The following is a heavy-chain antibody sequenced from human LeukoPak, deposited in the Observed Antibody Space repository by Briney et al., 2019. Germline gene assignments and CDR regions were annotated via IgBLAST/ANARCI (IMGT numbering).Heavy chain of an antibody. D-gene: IGHD6-13*01. CDR1: GFTFSSYS. V-gene: IGHV3-21*01. Sequence: GGPLRLSCAASGFTFSSYSMNWVRQAPGKGLEWVSSISSSSSYIYYADSVKGRFTISRDNAKNSLYLQMNSLRAEDTAVYYCARGGYSSSWYEDYWGQGTLVTVSS. CDR3: ARGGYSSSWYEDY. CDR2: ISSSSSYI. J-gene: IGHJ4*02.